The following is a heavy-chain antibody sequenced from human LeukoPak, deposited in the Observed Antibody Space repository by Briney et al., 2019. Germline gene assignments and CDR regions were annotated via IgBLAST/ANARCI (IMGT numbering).Heavy chain of an antibody. CDR3: AKGRRTGFVDY. V-gene: IGHV3-30*18. D-gene: IGHD1-1*01. CDR2: ITNDGSRQ. CDR1: GFTFSSYG. Sequence: GGSLRLSCAASGFTFSSYGMHWVRQAPGKGLEWVAVITNDGSRQYYADSVKGRFTVSRDNSKSLLFLQMESLRHDDTGIYYCAKGRRTGFVDYWGQGALVTVSP. J-gene: IGHJ4*02.